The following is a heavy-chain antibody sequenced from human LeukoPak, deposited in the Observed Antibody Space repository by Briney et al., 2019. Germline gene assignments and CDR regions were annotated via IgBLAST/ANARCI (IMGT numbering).Heavy chain of an antibody. V-gene: IGHV1-2*06. Sequence: ASVKVSCKASGYTFTGYYMHWVRQAPGHGLEWMGRINPNSGGTKYAQKFQGRVTMTRDTSISTAYMELSRLRSDDTAVYSCASAKYYDSSGYLAGCFDYWGQGTLVTVSS. J-gene: IGHJ4*02. D-gene: IGHD3-22*01. CDR3: ASAKYYDSSGYLAGCFDY. CDR1: GYTFTGYY. CDR2: INPNSGGT.